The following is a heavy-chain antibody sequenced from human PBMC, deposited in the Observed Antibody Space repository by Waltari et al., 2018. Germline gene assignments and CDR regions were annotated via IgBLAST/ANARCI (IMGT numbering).Heavy chain of an antibody. Sequence: QVQLQESGPGLVKPSETLSLTCAVSGYSISSGYYWGWIRQPPGTGLEWIGSIYHSGSTYYNPSLKSRVTISVDTSKNQFSLKLSSVTAADTAVYYCAREVGYCSSTSCYTGRNWFDPWGQGTLVTVSS. CDR1: GYSISSGYY. D-gene: IGHD2-2*02. CDR3: AREVGYCSSTSCYTGRNWFDP. V-gene: IGHV4-38-2*02. CDR2: IYHSGST. J-gene: IGHJ5*02.